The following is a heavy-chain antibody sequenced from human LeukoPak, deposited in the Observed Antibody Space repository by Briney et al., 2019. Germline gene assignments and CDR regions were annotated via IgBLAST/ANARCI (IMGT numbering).Heavy chain of an antibody. Sequence: ASVKVSCKASGYTFTNYGISWVRQAPGQGLEWMGWISAYNGNTNYAQKLQGRVTMTTDTSTSTAFMELRSLRSDDTAVYYCARDFRRWWLVPSDYWGQGTLVTVSS. J-gene: IGHJ4*02. D-gene: IGHD6-19*01. CDR1: GYTFTNYG. V-gene: IGHV1-18*01. CDR3: ARDFRRWWLVPSDY. CDR2: ISAYNGNT.